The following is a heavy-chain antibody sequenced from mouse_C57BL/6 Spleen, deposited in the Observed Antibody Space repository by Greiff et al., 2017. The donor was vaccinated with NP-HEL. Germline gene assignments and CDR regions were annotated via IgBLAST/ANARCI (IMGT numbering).Heavy chain of an antibody. CDR3: AKNPDYYGSSPYAMDY. CDR2: IWSGGST. J-gene: IGHJ4*01. CDR1: GFSLTSYG. V-gene: IGHV2-5*01. D-gene: IGHD1-1*01. Sequence: QVQLKESGPGLVQPAQCLSITCTASGFSLTSYGVHWVRQSPGKGLEWLGVIWSGGSTDNNAAFMSRQSITNVNSKSQVFYNMNSLQADDTAIYYCAKNPDYYGSSPYAMDYWGQGTSVTVSS.